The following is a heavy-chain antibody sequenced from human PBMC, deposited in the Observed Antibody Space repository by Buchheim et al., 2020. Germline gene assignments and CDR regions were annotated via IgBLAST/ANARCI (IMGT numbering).Heavy chain of an antibody. V-gene: IGHV3-30*04. CDR1: GFTFSSYA. CDR3: AKDIRFLEWLGALH. Sequence: QVQLVESGGGVVQPGRSLRLSCAASGFTFSSYAMHWVRQAPGKGLEWVAVISYDGSNKYYADSVKGRFTISRDNSKNTLYLQMNSLRAEDTAVYYCAKDIRFLEWLGALHWGQGTL. J-gene: IGHJ4*02. CDR2: ISYDGSNK. D-gene: IGHD3-3*01.